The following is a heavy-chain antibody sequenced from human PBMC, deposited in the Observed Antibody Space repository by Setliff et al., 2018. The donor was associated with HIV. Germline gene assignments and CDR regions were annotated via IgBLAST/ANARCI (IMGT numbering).Heavy chain of an antibody. CDR2: IYPGDSDT. CDR3: ARHRHTAAGTLDAFDI. Sequence: GESLKISCKGSGYTFTSYWIGWVRQMPGKGLEWVGIIYPGDSDTRYSPSFQGQVTISADKYISTAYLQWNSLKASDTAFYFCARHRHTAAGTLDAFDIWGQGTMVTVSS. V-gene: IGHV5-51*01. J-gene: IGHJ3*02. D-gene: IGHD6-13*01. CDR1: GYTFTSYW.